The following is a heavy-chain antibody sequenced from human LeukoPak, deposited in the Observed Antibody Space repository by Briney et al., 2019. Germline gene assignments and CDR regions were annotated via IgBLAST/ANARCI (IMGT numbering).Heavy chain of an antibody. Sequence: SETLSLTCTVSGYSIANGYHWAWVRQPPGKRLEWLGSIYQSGSTYDNLSLKSRLTMSVDPSKNQFSLKLSSVTAADTAVYYCARAYYYGSGSYSGFDYWGQGTLVTVSS. CDR1: GYSIANGYH. CDR3: ARAYYYGSGSYSGFDY. CDR2: IYQSGST. V-gene: IGHV4-38-2*02. J-gene: IGHJ4*02. D-gene: IGHD3-10*01.